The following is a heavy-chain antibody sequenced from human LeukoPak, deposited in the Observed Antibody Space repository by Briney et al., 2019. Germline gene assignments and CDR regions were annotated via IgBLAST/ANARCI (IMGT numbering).Heavy chain of an antibody. J-gene: IGHJ4*02. CDR3: AKVAPLYSGPYYFDY. Sequence: GGSLRLSCAASGFTFDDYAMHWVRQAPGKGLEWVSDISWNSGSIGYADSVKGRFTISRDNAKNSLYLQMNSLRAEDTALYYCAKVAPLYSGPYYFDYWGQGTLVTVSS. D-gene: IGHD1-26*01. V-gene: IGHV3-9*01. CDR2: ISWNSGSI. CDR1: GFTFDDYA.